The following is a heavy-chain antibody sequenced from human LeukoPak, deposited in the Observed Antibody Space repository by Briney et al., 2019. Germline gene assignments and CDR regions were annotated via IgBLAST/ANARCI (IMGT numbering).Heavy chain of an antibody. J-gene: IGHJ3*02. CDR3: ARDPEGSSDAFDI. CDR1: GYTFTGYY. D-gene: IGHD6-6*01. V-gene: IGHV1-2*06. Sequence: ASVKVSCKASGYTFTGYYMHWVRQAPGQGLEWMGRINPNSGGTNYAQKFQGRVTMTRDTSISTAYMELSRLRSDDTAVYYCARDPEGSSDAFDIWGHGTMVTVSS. CDR2: INPNSGGT.